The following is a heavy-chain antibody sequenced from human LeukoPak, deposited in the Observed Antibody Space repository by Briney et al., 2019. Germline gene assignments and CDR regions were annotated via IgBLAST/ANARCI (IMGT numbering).Heavy chain of an antibody. J-gene: IGHJ4*02. Sequence: SETLSLTCTVRVGSISSSYWCWIRQPPEKGLEWIGYIYFSWRSSYSPSLKSRVSISVDTSKNQFSLKLNSVPATDTPVYYCARQGPLTTAVTTRSNPFDYWGQGTLVTVSS. V-gene: IGHV4-59*08. CDR1: VGSISSSY. CDR2: IYFSWRS. CDR3: ARQGPLTTAVTTRSNPFDY. D-gene: IGHD4-11*01.